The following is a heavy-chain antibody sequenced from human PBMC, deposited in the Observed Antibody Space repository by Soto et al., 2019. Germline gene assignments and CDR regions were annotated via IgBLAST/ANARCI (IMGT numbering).Heavy chain of an antibody. V-gene: IGHV3-66*01. J-gene: IGHJ4*02. CDR3: ATRTITLPH. D-gene: IGHD5-12*01. CDR2: IYSGGTT. Sequence: EVHLVESGGRLVQPGGSLRLSCAASRFAVSDNYMSWVRQAPGKGLEFVSLIYSGGTTSYADSVKGRFTISRDNSKNTLYLQMNNLRAEDTAVYYCATRTITLPHWGQGTLVTVSS. CDR1: RFAVSDNY.